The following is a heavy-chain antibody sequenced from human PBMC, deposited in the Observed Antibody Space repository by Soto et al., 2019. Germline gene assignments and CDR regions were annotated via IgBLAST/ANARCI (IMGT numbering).Heavy chain of an antibody. D-gene: IGHD3-9*01. J-gene: IGHJ4*02. V-gene: IGHV4-59*01. CDR1: GGSISLYS. CDR3: ATEGWHYDLLTGYHNLRPYFDN. CDR2: IHYSGRT. Sequence: PSETLSLTCTVSGGSISLYSWSWIRQPPGKGLEWVGSIHYSGRTSYNPSLMSRVTISIDTSEKQFSLKVYSVTAADTAVYYCATEGWHYDLLTGYHNLRPYFDNWGQGTLVTVSS.